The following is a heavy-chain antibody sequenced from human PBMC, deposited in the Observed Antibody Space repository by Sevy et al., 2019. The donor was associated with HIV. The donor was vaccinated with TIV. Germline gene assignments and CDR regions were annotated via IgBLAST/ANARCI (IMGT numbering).Heavy chain of an antibody. V-gene: IGHV3-48*03. J-gene: IGHJ5*02. CDR3: ARGITMVRGIHWFDP. D-gene: IGHD3-10*01. Sequence: GGSLRLSCVASGFTFSSYEMNWVRQAPGKGLEWVSYISSSGSTIYYADSVKGRFTISRDNAKNSLYLQMNSLRAEDTAVYYCARGITMVRGIHWFDPWGQGTLVTVSS. CDR2: ISSSGSTI. CDR1: GFTFSSYE.